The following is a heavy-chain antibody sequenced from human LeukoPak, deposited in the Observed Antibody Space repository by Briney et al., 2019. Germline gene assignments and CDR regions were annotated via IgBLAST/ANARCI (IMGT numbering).Heavy chain of an antibody. CDR1: GYSFTNYW. V-gene: IGHV5-51*01. Sequence: GESLKISCKGSGYSFTNYWIGWVRQMPGKGLEWMGIIYPGDSDTRYSPSFQGQVTISADKSVSTAYLQWRSLKASDTAMYYCARRVDCSSTSCNLFDYWGQGTLVTVS. CDR2: IYPGDSDT. D-gene: IGHD2-2*01. J-gene: IGHJ4*02. CDR3: ARRVDCSSTSCNLFDY.